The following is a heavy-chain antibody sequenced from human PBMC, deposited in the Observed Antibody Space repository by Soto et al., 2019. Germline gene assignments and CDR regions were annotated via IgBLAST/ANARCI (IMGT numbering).Heavy chain of an antibody. Sequence: GXSVKVSCKASGYSFTSLDINWVRQTAGQGLEWMGWMEPSTGRTGYAQKFQGRVTMTRDTSINTAYMELTTLTSDDTAFYYCARGVSAGVDYWGQGPLVTVSS. CDR3: ARGVSAGVDY. D-gene: IGHD1-26*01. CDR1: GYSFTSLD. J-gene: IGHJ4*02. V-gene: IGHV1-8*01. CDR2: MEPSTGRT.